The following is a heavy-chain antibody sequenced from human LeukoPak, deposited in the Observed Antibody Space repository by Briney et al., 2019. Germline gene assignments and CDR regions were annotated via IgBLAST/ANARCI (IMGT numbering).Heavy chain of an antibody. D-gene: IGHD4-17*01. CDR2: INPNSGGT. CDR3: ARDRSRLKYGDYDY. Sequence: GASVKVSCKASGYTFTGYYMHWVRQAPGQGLEWMGRINPNSGGTNYAQKFQGRVTMTRDTSISTAYMELSRLRSDDTAVHYCARDRSRLKYGDYDYWGPRTLVTVSS. J-gene: IGHJ4*02. V-gene: IGHV1-2*06. CDR1: GYTFTGYY.